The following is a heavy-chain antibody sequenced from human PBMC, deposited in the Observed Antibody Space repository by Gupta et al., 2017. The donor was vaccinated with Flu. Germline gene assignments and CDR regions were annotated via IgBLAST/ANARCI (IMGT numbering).Heavy chain of an antibody. Sequence: QVQLQQWGAGLLKPSETLSLTCAVYGGSFSGYYWSWIRQPPGKGLEWIGEINHSGSTNYNPSLKSRVTISVDTSKNQFSLKLSSVTAADTAVYYCASYCSSTSCDEDYWGQGTLVTVSS. CDR2: INHSGST. V-gene: IGHV4-34*01. D-gene: IGHD2-2*01. CDR1: GGSFSGYY. J-gene: IGHJ4*02. CDR3: ASYCSSTSCDEDY.